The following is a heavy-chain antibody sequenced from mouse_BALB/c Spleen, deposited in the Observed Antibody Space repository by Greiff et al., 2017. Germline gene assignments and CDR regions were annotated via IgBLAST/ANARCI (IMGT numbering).Heavy chain of an antibody. CDR2: IWSGGST. Sequence: QVQLQQSGPGLVQPSQSLSITCTVSGFSLTSYGVHWVRKSPGKGLEWLGVIWSGGSTDYNAAFISRLSISKDNSKSQVFFKMNSLQSNETAIYYCARNWHYFFDYWGQGTTLTGSS. V-gene: IGHV2-2*03. CDR1: GFSLTSYG. J-gene: IGHJ2*01. CDR3: ARNWHYFFDY. D-gene: IGHD1-2*01.